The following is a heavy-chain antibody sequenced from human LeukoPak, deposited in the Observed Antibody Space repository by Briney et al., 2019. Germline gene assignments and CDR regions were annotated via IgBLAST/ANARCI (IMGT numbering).Heavy chain of an antibody. J-gene: IGHJ3*01. Sequence: SGGSLRLSCAVSGFTFSTHSMTWVRQAPGKGLEWVSYISSGSNNIYYADSMKGRFTISRDNAKNSLYLQMNRLRAEDTAVYYCAMIPCGGDCYRSAFDFWGQGAMVTVSP. CDR3: AMIPCGGDCYRSAFDF. CDR1: GFTFSTHS. V-gene: IGHV3-48*01. CDR2: ISSGSNNI. D-gene: IGHD2-21*01.